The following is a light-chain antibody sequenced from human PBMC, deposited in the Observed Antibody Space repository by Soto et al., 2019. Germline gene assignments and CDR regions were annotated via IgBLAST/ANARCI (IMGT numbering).Light chain of an antibody. CDR1: SSDVGTYNY. CDR2: YVS. J-gene: IGLJ2*01. Sequence: QSALTQPRSVSGSPGQSVTLSCTGSSSDVGTYNYVSWYQQYPGKAPKLMFYYVSKRPSGVPDRFSASKSGNTASLTISGLQAEDEADYYCCSYAGSHTLFGGGTKLTVL. V-gene: IGLV2-11*01. CDR3: CSYAGSHTL.